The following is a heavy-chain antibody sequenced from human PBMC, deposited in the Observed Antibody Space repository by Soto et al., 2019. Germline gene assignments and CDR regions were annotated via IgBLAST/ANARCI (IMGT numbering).Heavy chain of an antibody. CDR3: DLHCNVGNCFGY. CDR1: GFTVSSSY. V-gene: IGHV3-66*01. D-gene: IGHD2-15*01. CDR2: IYAGGDT. J-gene: IGHJ4*02. Sequence: EVQVVESGGGLAQPGGSLRLSCAASGFTVSSSYMSWVRQAPGKRLEWVSVIYAGGDTFYADSVKGRFTISRDNSENTLYLQMNSLRVEDTAVYYCDLHCNVGNCFGYWGQGTLGTVSS.